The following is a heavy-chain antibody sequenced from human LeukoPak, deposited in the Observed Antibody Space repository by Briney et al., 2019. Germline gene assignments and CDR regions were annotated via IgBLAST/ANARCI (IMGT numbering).Heavy chain of an antibody. CDR2: ISGSGETT. V-gene: IGHV3-23*01. D-gene: IGHD6-19*01. CDR3: AKDPGQWLVGCFGV. J-gene: IGHJ2*01. CDR1: GFTFSSYA. Sequence: GGSLRLSCAASGFTFSSYAMSWVRQAPGMGLEWVSSISGSGETTYYADSVKGWFTISRGNSKNMLYLQMNSLRAEDTAFYYCAKDPGQWLVGCFGVWGRGTPVTVSS.